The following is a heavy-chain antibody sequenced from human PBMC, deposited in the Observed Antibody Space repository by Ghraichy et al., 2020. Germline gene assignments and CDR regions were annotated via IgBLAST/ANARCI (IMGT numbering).Heavy chain of an antibody. CDR3: ARDPRGGPVDGLRFLEWLLYGSPPDY. Sequence: ASVNVSCKASGYTFTGYYMHWVRQAPGQGLEWMGWINPNSGGTNYAQKFQGRVTMTRDTSISTAYMELSRLRSDDTAVYYCARDPRGGPVDGLRFLEWLLYGSPPDYWGQGTLVTVSS. J-gene: IGHJ4*02. V-gene: IGHV1-2*02. D-gene: IGHD3-3*01. CDR1: GYTFTGYY. CDR2: INPNSGGT.